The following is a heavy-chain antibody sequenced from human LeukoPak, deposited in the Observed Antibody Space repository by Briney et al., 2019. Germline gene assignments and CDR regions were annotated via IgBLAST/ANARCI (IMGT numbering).Heavy chain of an antibody. D-gene: IGHD2-2*01. V-gene: IGHV1-18*01. Sequence: ASVKVSCKASGYSFTSYGISWVRQAPGQGLEWMGWISAYNGHTNYAQKFQGRVSMTTDTSTSTAYMELSSLRSEDTAVYYCASLGGDIVVVPAAGGDYWGQGTLVTVSS. CDR3: ASLGGDIVVVPAAGGDY. CDR1: GYSFTSYG. CDR2: ISAYNGHT. J-gene: IGHJ4*02.